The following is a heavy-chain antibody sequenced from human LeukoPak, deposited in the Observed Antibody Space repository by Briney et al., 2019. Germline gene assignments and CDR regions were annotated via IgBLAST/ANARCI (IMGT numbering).Heavy chain of an antibody. D-gene: IGHD3-22*01. CDR1: GHTFTGYY. J-gene: IGHJ4*02. CDR3: ARDHDSSGYYVD. CDR2: INPNSGGT. Sequence: ASVKVSCKASGHTFTGYYMHWVRQAPGQGLEWMGRINPNSGGTNYAQKFQGRVTMTRDTSISTAYMELSRLRSDDTAVYYCARDHDSSGYYVDWGQGTLVTVSS. V-gene: IGHV1-2*06.